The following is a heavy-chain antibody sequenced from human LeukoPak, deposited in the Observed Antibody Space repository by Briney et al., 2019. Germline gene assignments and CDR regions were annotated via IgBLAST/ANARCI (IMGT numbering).Heavy chain of an antibody. V-gene: IGHV3-48*01. CDR1: GFTFSTYS. CDR3: ARDDPGGEPNYFDY. J-gene: IGHJ4*02. D-gene: IGHD1-14*01. CDR2: ISSSRNTM. Sequence: GGSLRLSCAASGFTFSTYSMNWVRQAPGKGLEWISYISSSRNTMYYADSVKGRFTISRDNAKNSLYLQMNSLRAEDTAVYYCARDDPGGEPNYFDYWGQGTLVTVSS.